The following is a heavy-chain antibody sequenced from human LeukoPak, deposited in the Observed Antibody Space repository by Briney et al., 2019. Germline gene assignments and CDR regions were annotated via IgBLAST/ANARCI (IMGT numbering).Heavy chain of an antibody. Sequence: PGGSLRLSCAASGFTFDYYAMHWVRQAPGKGLEWVSLISGGGGSTYYADSVKGRFTISRDNSKNSLYLQMNSLRTEDTALYFCTKDIGGWDYDIWTGYYHYDAFDIWGQGTMVTVSS. D-gene: IGHD3-9*01. CDR2: ISGGGGST. J-gene: IGHJ3*02. CDR3: TKDIGGWDYDIWTGYYHYDAFDI. CDR1: GFTFDYYA. V-gene: IGHV3-43*02.